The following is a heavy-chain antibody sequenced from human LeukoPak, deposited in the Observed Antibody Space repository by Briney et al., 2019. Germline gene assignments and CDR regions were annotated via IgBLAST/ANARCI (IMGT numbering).Heavy chain of an antibody. CDR2: TYYRSQWYY. D-gene: IGHD3-22*01. J-gene: IGHJ4*02. CDR1: GDTVSSNSAA. V-gene: IGHV6-1*01. CDR3: ARHITSSGYHQ. Sequence: SQTLSLTCAISGDTVSSNSAACNWARQSPSRCLECLGRTYYRSQWYYDYALSVKSRIIINPDTSKNQFTLQLNSVTPEDTAVYYCARHITSSGYHQWGQGTLVTVSS.